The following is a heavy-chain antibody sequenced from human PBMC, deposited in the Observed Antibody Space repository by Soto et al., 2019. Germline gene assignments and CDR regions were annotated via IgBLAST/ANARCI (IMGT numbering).Heavy chain of an antibody. Sequence: ASVKVSCKTSGYTFTSNDIHWVRQAPGQRLEWMGWINTRTGNTKYSQKFLARVTMTRDTSATTAYMELRSLRSEDTAVYYCARGKALDWQQYWDYWGQGTLVTVSS. CDR3: ARGKALDWQQYWDY. CDR2: INTRTGNT. J-gene: IGHJ4*02. CDR1: GYTFTSND. V-gene: IGHV1-3*04. D-gene: IGHD3-9*01.